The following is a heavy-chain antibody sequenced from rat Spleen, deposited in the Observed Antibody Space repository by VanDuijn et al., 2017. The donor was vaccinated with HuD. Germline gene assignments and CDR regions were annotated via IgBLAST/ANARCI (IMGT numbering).Heavy chain of an antibody. CDR3: ARQDTSGYSNWFTY. CDR1: GFTYSNYG. D-gene: IGHD4-3*01. V-gene: IGHV5-29*01. J-gene: IGHJ3*01. CDR2: LSYDGFTT. Sequence: EVQLVESDGGLVQPGRSLKLSCAASGFTYSNYGMAWVRQVPTKGLEWVATLSYDGFTTYYRDSVRGRFTISSDNAKTTLYLQMDSLRSEDTATYYCARQDTSGYSNWFTYWGQGTLVTVSS.